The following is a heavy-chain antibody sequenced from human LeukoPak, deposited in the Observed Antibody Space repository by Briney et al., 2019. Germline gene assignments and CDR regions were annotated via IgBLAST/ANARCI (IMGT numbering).Heavy chain of an antibody. CDR3: VKDPRDTYGTNWFVS. CDR1: GFSFGNYA. Sequence: GRSLRLSCVASGFSFGNYAMSWVRQAPGRGLQWVSQISGTGGATWYAGFARDRFTISRDNSKKTLYLQMSGLRVEDTAMYYCVKDPRDTYGTNWFVSWGQGTLLTVSS. CDR2: ISGTGGAT. V-gene: IGHV3-23*01. J-gene: IGHJ5*01. D-gene: IGHD2-21*01.